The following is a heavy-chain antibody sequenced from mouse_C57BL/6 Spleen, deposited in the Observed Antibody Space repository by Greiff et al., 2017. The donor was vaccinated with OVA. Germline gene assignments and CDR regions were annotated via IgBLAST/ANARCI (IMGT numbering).Heavy chain of an antibody. CDR2: ISYDGSN. D-gene: IGHD1-1*01. J-gene: IGHJ4*01. CDR1: GYSITSGYY. V-gene: IGHV3-6*01. Sequence: EVQLVESGPGLVKPSQSLSLTCSVTGYSITSGYYWNWIRQFPGNKLEWMGYISYDGSNNYNPSLKNRISITRDTSKNQFFLKLNSVTTEDTATYYCAREDYYGDYAMDYWGQGTSVTVSS. CDR3: AREDYYGDYAMDY.